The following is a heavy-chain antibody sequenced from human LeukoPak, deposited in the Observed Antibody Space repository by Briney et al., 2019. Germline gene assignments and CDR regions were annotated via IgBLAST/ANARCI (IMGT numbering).Heavy chain of an antibody. Sequence: GGSLRLSCAASGFTFSSYAMHWVRQAPGKGLEWVAVISYDGSNKYYADSVKGRFTISRDNSKNTLYLQMNSLRAEDTAVYYCAKDGGLLWFGELAYWGQGTLVTVSS. CDR2: ISYDGSNK. V-gene: IGHV3-30-3*01. CDR3: AKDGGLLWFGELAY. CDR1: GFTFSSYA. J-gene: IGHJ4*02. D-gene: IGHD3-10*01.